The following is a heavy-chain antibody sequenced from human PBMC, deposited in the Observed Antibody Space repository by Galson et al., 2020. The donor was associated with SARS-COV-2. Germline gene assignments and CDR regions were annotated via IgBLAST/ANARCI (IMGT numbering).Heavy chain of an antibody. V-gene: IGHV4-4*07. CDR3: ARVTRAGDELWTGFYIFDY. CDR1: GDSINNYY. J-gene: IGHJ4*02. Sequence: LETLSLTCTVSGDSINNYYWFWIRQPDGKGLEWIGRIYSTGSTNYNPSLKSRVTMSIDTSKNQFSLKMSSVTAADTAVYYCARVTRAGDELWTGFYIFDYWGQGALVTVSS. CDR2: IYSTGST. D-gene: IGHD3-3*01.